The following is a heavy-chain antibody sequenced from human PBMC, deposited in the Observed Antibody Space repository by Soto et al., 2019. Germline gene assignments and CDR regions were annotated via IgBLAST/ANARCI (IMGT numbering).Heavy chain of an antibody. CDR1: GFSFSSYG. V-gene: IGHV3-30*18. D-gene: IGHD2-21*02. J-gene: IGHJ4*02. Sequence: QVQLVESGGDVVQPGRSLRLSCAASGFSFSSYGMHWVRQAPGKGLEWVAMISYDGTDEYYADSVKGRFSISRDNSKNAVYLQMIRLRAEDTAVYSCANQESDCYDLFDYCGQGIRVTVS. CDR3: ANQESDCYDLFDY. CDR2: ISYDGTDE.